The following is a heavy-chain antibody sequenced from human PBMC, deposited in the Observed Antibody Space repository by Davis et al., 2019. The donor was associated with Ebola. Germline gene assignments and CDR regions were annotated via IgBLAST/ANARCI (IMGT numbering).Heavy chain of an antibody. CDR1: GFTFSSYA. V-gene: IGHV3-64D*08. CDR2: ISSNGGST. CDR3: VKDYGDYAWYFDL. J-gene: IGHJ2*01. D-gene: IGHD4-17*01. Sequence: GESLKISCSASGFTFSSYAMHWVSQAPGKGLEYVSAISSNGGSTYYADSVKGRFTISRDNSKNTLYLQMSSLRAEDTAVYYCVKDYGDYAWYFDLWGRGTLVTVSS.